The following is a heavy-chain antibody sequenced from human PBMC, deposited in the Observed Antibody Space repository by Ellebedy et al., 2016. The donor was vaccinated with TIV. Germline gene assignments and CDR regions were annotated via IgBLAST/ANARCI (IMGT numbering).Heavy chain of an antibody. CDR3: ATPWFGVSNGY. V-gene: IGHV1-18*01. CDR2: INAGNGDT. CDR1: GYTFTSYG. D-gene: IGHD3-10*01. Sequence: ASVKVSCKASGYTFTSYGITWARQAPGQGLEWMGWINAGNGDTKFSQKFQGRVTITRDTSASTAYMELSSLRSEGTAVYYCATPWFGVSNGYWGQGTLVTVSS. J-gene: IGHJ4*02.